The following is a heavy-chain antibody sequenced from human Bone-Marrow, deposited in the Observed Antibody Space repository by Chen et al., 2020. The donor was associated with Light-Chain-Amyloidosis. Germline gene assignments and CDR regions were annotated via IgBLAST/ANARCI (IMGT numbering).Heavy chain of an antibody. Sequence: EVHLEQSGPEVKKPGGSLKISCKGSGYSFPNHWIGWVRQMPGKGLEWMGVIYPDDSDARYSPSFEGQVTISADKSITTAYLQWRSLKASDTAMYYCARRRDGYNFDYWGQGTLVTVSS. CDR3: ARRRDGYNFDY. CDR1: GYSFPNHW. CDR2: IYPDDSDA. J-gene: IGHJ4*02. V-gene: IGHV5-51*01. D-gene: IGHD5-12*01.